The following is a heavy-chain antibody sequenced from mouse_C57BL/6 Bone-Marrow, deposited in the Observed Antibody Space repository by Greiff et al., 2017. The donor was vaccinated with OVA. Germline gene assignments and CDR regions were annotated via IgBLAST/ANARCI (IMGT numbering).Heavy chain of an antibody. D-gene: IGHD1-1*01. CDR3: AKNAYGSSYRFAY. J-gene: IGHJ3*01. Sequence: QVQLQQSGPGLVQPSQSLSITCTVSGFSLTSYGVHWVRQSPGKGLEWLGVIWRGGSTDYNAAFMSRLSITKDNSKSQVFFKMNSLQADDTAIYYCAKNAYGSSYRFAYWGQGTLVTVSA. CDR2: IWRGGST. V-gene: IGHV2-5*01. CDR1: GFSLTSYG.